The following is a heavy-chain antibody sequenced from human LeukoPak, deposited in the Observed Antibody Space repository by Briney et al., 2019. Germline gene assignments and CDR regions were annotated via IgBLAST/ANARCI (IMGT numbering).Heavy chain of an antibody. V-gene: IGHV5-51*01. CDR2: IYPGDSDT. CDR1: GYXFTSSW. D-gene: IGHD1-26*01. CDR3: ARFSVGGTYYPNY. Sequence: GESLKISCHGSGYXFTSSWIGWVRQMPGKGLEWMGIIYPGDSDTRYSPSFQGQVTISADKSISTAYLQWSSLKASDTAMYYCARFSVGGTYYPNYWGQGTLVSVSS. J-gene: IGHJ4*02.